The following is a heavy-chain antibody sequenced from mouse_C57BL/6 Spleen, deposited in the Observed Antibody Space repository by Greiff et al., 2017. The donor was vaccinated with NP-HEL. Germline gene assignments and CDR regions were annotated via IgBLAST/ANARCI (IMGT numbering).Heavy chain of an antibody. D-gene: IGHD1-1*02. Sequence: EVMLVESGGGLVQPGGSLKLSCAASGFTFSDYYMYWVRQTPEKRLEWVAYISNGGGSTYYPDTVKGRFTISRDNAKNTLYLQMSRLKSEDTAMYYCARRENYGHWYFDVWGTGTTVTVSS. J-gene: IGHJ1*03. CDR3: ARRENYGHWYFDV. V-gene: IGHV5-12*01. CDR2: ISNGGGST. CDR1: GFTFSDYY.